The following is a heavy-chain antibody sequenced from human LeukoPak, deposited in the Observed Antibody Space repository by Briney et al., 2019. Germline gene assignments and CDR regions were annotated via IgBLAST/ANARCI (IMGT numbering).Heavy chain of an antibody. CDR1: GGTFSSYA. CDR2: IIPIFGTA. J-gene: IGHJ4*02. D-gene: IGHD2-2*01. V-gene: IGHV1-69*06. CDR3: ATSVVVPAAVPPGFDY. Sequence: ASVKVSCKASGGTFSSYAISWVRQAPGQGLEWMGGIIPIFGTANYAQKFQGRVTMTEDTSTDTAYMELSSLRSEDTAVYYCATSVVVPAAVPPGFDYWGQGTLVTVSS.